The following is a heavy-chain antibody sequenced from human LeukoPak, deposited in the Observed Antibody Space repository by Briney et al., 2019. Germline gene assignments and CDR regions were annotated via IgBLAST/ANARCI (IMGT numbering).Heavy chain of an antibody. Sequence: GGSLRLSCAASGFTFSYYAMSWVRQAPGKGLDWVSAISGSGDSTYYADSVKGRFTISRDNSKNTLYLQMNSLRVEDTAVYYCAKAIYGPQYYGMDVWGQGTTVTVSS. D-gene: IGHD4-17*01. V-gene: IGHV3-23*01. CDR3: AKAIYGPQYYGMDV. CDR2: ISGSGDST. J-gene: IGHJ6*02. CDR1: GFTFSYYA.